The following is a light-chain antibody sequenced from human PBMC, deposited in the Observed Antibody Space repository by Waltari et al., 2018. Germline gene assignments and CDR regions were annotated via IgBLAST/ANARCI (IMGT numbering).Light chain of an antibody. Sequence: DIVMTQSPDSLAVSLGEGATINFKSSQSVLFSLKNKNYLAWYQQKPGQPPKLLIYWASTRESGVPDRFSGSESGTDFNLTISSLQAEDVAVYYCQQYCTTPLTFGGGTKVEIK. CDR2: WAS. J-gene: IGKJ4*01. CDR1: QSVLFSLKNKNY. CDR3: QQYCTTPLT. V-gene: IGKV4-1*01.